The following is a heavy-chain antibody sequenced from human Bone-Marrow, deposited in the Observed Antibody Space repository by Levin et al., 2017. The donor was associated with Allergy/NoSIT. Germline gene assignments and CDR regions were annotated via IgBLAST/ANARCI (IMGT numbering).Heavy chain of an antibody. D-gene: IGHD5-12*01. CDR3: AKDSGLRSFDY. J-gene: IGHJ4*02. CDR1: GFTFDDYA. V-gene: IGHV3-9*01. CDR2: ISWNSGSI. Sequence: SCAASGFTFDDYAMHWVRQAPGKGLEWVSGISWNSGSIGYADSVKGRFTISRDNAKNSLYLQMNSLRAEDTALYYCAKDSGLRSFDYWGQGTLVTVSS.